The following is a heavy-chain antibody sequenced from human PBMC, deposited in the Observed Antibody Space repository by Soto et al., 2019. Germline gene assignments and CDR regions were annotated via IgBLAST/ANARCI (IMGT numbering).Heavy chain of an antibody. CDR3: TTVTTGDYYFDY. V-gene: IGHV3-72*01. D-gene: IGHD4-17*01. J-gene: IGHJ4*02. Sequence: PGGSLRLSCAASGLPFSGRYMDLVRQSPGKGLEWVGRIRKKTNSYTTEYAASVKGRFIISSDDSKKSLYLQMRRLKTEDTAVYYCTTVTTGDYYFDYWGQGTMVPVSS. CDR1: GLPFSGRY. CDR2: IRKKTNSYTT.